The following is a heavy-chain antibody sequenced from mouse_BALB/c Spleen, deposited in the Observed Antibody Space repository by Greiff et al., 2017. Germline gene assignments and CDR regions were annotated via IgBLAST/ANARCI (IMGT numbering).Heavy chain of an antibody. CDR1: GFTFSSYG. Sequence: EVQVVESGGDLVKPGGSLKLSCAASGFTFSSYGMSWVRQTPDKRLEWVATISSGGSYTYYPDSVKGRFTISRDNAKNTLYLQMSSLKSEDTAMYYCARNDYDEYFDVWGAGTTVTVSS. D-gene: IGHD2-4*01. V-gene: IGHV5-6*01. CDR2: ISSGGSYT. CDR3: ARNDYDEYFDV. J-gene: IGHJ1*01.